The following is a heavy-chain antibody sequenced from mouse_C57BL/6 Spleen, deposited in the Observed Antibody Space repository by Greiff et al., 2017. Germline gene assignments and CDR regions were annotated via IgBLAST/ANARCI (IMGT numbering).Heavy chain of an antibody. D-gene: IGHD2-4*01. CDR1: GYAFTNYL. Sequence: VHLVESGAELVRPGTSVKVSCKASGYAFTNYLIEWVKQRPGQGLEWIGVINPGSGGTNYNEKFKGKATLTADKSSSTAYMQLSSLTSEDSAVYFCANHYEGTWFAYWGQGTLVTVSA. CDR2: INPGSGGT. CDR3: ANHYEGTWFAY. V-gene: IGHV1-54*01. J-gene: IGHJ3*01.